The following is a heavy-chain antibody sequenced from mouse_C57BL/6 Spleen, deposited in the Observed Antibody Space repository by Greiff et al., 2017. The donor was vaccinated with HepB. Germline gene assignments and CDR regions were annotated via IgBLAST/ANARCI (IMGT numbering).Heavy chain of an antibody. CDR2: IHPNSGST. D-gene: IGHD1-1*01. CDR3: ARECLITTVVAGDYAMDY. V-gene: IGHV1-64*01. CDR1: GYTFTSYW. J-gene: IGHJ4*01. Sequence: QVQLQQPGAELVKPGASVKLSCKASGYTFTSYWMHWVKQRPGQGLEWIGMIHPNSGSTNYNEKFKSKATLTVDKSSSTAYMQLSSLTSEDSAVYYCARECLITTVVAGDYAMDYWGQGTSVTVSS.